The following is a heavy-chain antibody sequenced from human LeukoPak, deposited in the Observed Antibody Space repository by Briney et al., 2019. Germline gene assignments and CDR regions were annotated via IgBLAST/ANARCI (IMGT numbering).Heavy chain of an antibody. CDR1: GYTFTTFG. CDR3: ARDKGRAYSYGYVDY. D-gene: IGHD5-18*01. Sequence: ASVTVSCTTSGYTFTTFGINWVRQAPGQGGGGMGWISPYNGNTNYAQKLQGRVTMTRDPSTNTAYMELRSLRSDDTAVYYCARDKGRAYSYGYVDYWGQRTLVTVS. J-gene: IGHJ4*02. V-gene: IGHV1-18*01. CDR2: ISPYNGNT.